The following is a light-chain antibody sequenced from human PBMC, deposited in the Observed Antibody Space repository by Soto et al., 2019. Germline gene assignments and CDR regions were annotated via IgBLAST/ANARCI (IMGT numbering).Light chain of an antibody. Sequence: EIVLTQSPATLSLSPGERATLSCRASQSVSSYLAWYQQKPGQAPRLLIYDASNRATGIPARFSGSGSGTDFTFTISSLEAEDFAVYYWQQRSNWALTFGGGTKVEIK. V-gene: IGKV3-11*01. CDR2: DAS. CDR1: QSVSSY. J-gene: IGKJ4*01. CDR3: QQRSNWALT.